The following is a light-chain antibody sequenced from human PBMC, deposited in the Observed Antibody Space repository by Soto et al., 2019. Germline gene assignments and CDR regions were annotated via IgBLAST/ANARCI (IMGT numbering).Light chain of an antibody. V-gene: IGLV2-14*01. J-gene: IGLJ2*01. CDR3: SSYTSSSTLL. CDR2: DVS. CDR1: SSDVGGYNY. Sequence: QSALTQPASVSGSPGQSITISCTGTSSDVGGYNYVSWYQQHPGKAPKLMIYDVSNRPSGVSTRFSGSKSGNTASLTISGLKAEDEADYYCSSYTSSSTLLFGGGTKVTVL.